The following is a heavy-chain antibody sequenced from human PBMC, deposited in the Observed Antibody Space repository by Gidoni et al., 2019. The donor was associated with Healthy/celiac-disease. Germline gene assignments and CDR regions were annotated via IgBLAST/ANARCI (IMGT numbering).Heavy chain of an antibody. CDR2: IKSKTDGGTT. CDR1: GFTFSNAW. CDR3: TTLVATIEGFDY. V-gene: IGHV3-15*01. D-gene: IGHD5-12*01. J-gene: IGHJ4*02. Sequence: EVQLVESGGGLVKPGGSLRLSCAASGFTFSNAWMSWFRQAPGKGLEWVGRIKSKTDGGTTDYAAPVKGRFTISRDDSKNTLYLQMNSLKTEDTAVYYCTTLVATIEGFDYWGQGTLVTVSS.